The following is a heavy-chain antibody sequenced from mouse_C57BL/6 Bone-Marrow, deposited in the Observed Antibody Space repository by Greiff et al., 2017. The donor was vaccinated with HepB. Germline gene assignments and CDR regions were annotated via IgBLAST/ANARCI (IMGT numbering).Heavy chain of an antibody. CDR2: ISSGSSTI. D-gene: IGHD2-3*01. V-gene: IGHV5-17*01. J-gene: IGHJ2*01. CDR3: ARRDGYYFDY. Sequence: EVKLMESGGGLVKPGGSLKLSCAASGFTFSDYGMHWVRQAPEKGLEWVAYISSGSSTIYYADTVKGRFTISRDNAKNTRFLQMTSLRSEDTAMYYCARRDGYYFDYWGQGTTLTVSS. CDR1: GFTFSDYG.